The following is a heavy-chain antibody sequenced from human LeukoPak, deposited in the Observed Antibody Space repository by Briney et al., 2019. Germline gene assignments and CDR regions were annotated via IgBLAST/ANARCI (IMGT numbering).Heavy chain of an antibody. Sequence: SETLSLTCSVSGGSISNNNWWSWVRPSPGKGLEWIGNIYHSGTTHYNPSLKSRATISVDKSKNQFSLKLNSVTAADTAVYYCAIKPPSGWFGTGWLDPWGQGALVTVSS. CDR3: AIKPPSGWFGTGWLDP. CDR1: GGSISNNNW. D-gene: IGHD3-10*01. V-gene: IGHV4-4*02. CDR2: IYHSGTT. J-gene: IGHJ5*02.